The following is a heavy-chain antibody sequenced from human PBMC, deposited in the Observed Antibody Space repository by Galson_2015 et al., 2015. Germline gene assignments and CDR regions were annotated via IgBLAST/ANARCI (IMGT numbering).Heavy chain of an antibody. Sequence: CAISGDSVSSKSVSWNWIRQSPWRGLEWLGRTYYRSRWHTDYAMSVKSRITVSPDTSKNQFSLQLNSVTPEDTAVYYCARWGPAGTSDYWGQGTLVTVSS. CDR3: ARWGPAGTSDY. V-gene: IGHV6-1*01. CDR2: TYYRSRWHT. D-gene: IGHD1-1*01. CDR1: GDSVSSKSVS. J-gene: IGHJ4*02.